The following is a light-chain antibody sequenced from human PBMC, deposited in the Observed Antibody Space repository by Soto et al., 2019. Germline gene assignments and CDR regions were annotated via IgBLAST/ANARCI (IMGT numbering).Light chain of an antibody. Sequence: QSALTQPASVSGSPGQSITISCTGTSSDVGGYNCVSWYQQYPGKAPKLMIYDVSNRPSGVSNRFSGSKSGNTASLTISGLQAEDEADYYCSSYTSSSPYAFGTGTKLTVL. CDR1: SSDVGGYNC. CDR2: DVS. J-gene: IGLJ1*01. V-gene: IGLV2-14*01. CDR3: SSYTSSSPYA.